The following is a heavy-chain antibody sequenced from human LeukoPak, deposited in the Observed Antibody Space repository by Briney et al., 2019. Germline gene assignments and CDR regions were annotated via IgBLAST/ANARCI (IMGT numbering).Heavy chain of an antibody. J-gene: IGHJ4*02. V-gene: IGHV3-53*01. CDR3: ARVDSSGYYKNYFDY. CDR1: GFTVSSNY. Sequence: GGSLRLSCAASGFTVSSNYMSWVRQAPGKGLEWVSVIYSGGSTYYADSVKGRFTISRDNSKNTMYPQMNSLRAEDTAVYYCARVDSSGYYKNYFDYWGQGTLVTVSS. CDR2: IYSGGST. D-gene: IGHD3-22*01.